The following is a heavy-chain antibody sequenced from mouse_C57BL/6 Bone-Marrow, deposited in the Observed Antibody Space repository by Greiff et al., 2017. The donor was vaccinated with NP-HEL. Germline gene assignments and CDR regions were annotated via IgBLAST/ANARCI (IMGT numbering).Heavy chain of an antibody. CDR3: ARSLPSYAMDY. D-gene: IGHD5-5*01. CDR2: IYPGDGDT. J-gene: IGHJ4*01. Sequence: LQESGPELVKPGASVKISCKASGYAFSSSWMNWVKQRPGKGLEWIGRIYPGDGDTNYNGKFKGKATLTADKSSSTAYMQLSSLTSEDSAVYFCARSLPSYAMDYWGQGTSVTVSS. CDR1: GYAFSSSW. V-gene: IGHV1-82*01.